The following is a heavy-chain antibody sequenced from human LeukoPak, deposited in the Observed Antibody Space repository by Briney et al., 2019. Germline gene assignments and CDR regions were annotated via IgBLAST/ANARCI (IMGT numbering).Heavy chain of an antibody. CDR3: ARATARKRTIFGVVIIGPYYFDY. J-gene: IGHJ4*02. D-gene: IGHD3-3*01. V-gene: IGHV4-39*07. Sequence: SETLSLTCTVSGGSISSSSYYWGWIRQPPGKGLEWIGSIYYSGRPYYNPSLKSRVNISVDTSKSQFSLKLSSVTAADTAVYYCARATARKRTIFGVVIIGPYYFDYWGRGTLVTVSS. CDR2: IYYSGRP. CDR1: GGSISSSSYY.